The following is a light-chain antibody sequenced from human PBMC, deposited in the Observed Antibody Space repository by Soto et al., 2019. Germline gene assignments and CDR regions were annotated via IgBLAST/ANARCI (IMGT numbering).Light chain of an antibody. V-gene: IGLV2-14*02. CDR1: SSDVGSYNL. Sequence: QSALTQPASVSGSPGQSITISCTGTSSDVGSYNLVSWYQQHPGKAPKLMIYEGSKRPSGISYRFSGSKSGNTASLTISGLQAEDEADYYCCSYTTASTYVFGTGSKVTVL. CDR3: CSYTTASTYV. CDR2: EGS. J-gene: IGLJ1*01.